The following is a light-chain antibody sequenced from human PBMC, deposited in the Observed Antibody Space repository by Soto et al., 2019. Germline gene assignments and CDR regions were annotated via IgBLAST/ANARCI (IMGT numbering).Light chain of an antibody. CDR1: NIGSKS. V-gene: IGLV3-21*04. CDR3: QVWDSSSDHYV. J-gene: IGLJ1*01. Sequence: SYELTQPPSVSVAPGKTARITCGGNNIGSKSVHWCQQKPGQAPVLVIYYDSDRPSGIPERFSGSNSGNTATLTISRVEAGDEADYYCQVWDSSSDHYVFGTGTQLTVL. CDR2: YDS.